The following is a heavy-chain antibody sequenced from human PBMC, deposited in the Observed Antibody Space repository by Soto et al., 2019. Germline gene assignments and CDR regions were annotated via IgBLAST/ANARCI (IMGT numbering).Heavy chain of an antibody. CDR2: GSGDST. J-gene: IGHJ4*02. CDR3: AKRASGSYFDY. D-gene: IGHD3-10*01. V-gene: IGHV3-23*01. Sequence: GSGDSTYYADSVKGRFTISRDNSKNTLYLQMNSLRAEDTAVYYCAKRASGSYFDYWGQGTLVTVSS.